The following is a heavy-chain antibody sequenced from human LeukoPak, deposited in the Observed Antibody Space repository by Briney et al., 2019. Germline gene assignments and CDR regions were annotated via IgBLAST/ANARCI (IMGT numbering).Heavy chain of an antibody. CDR2: INPNSGGT. J-gene: IGHJ5*02. D-gene: IGHD1-26*01. CDR1: GYTFTGYY. CDR3: ARVPSGSYPLWFDP. V-gene: IGHV1-2*02. Sequence: ASVKVSCKASGYTFTGYYMHWVRQAPGQGFEWMGWINPNSGGTNYAQKFQGRVTMTRDTSISTAYMELSRLRSDDTAVYYCARVPSGSYPLWFDPWGQGTLVTVSS.